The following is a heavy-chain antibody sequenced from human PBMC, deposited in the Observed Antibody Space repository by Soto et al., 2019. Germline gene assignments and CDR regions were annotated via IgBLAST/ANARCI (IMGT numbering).Heavy chain of an antibody. D-gene: IGHD3-16*01. Sequence: QVQLVESGGGVAQPGGSLRLSCAASGFSFGTYFMHWVRQAPGKGLEWVAVSWYDESNEWYADSVKGRFTISRDNSKNTLYLYMNGLRAEDTAVYYCAPPLWTSGFGEVFDCWGQGTLVTVSS. CDR2: SWYDESNE. V-gene: IGHV3-33*01. J-gene: IGHJ4*02. CDR1: GFSFGTYF. CDR3: APPLWTSGFGEVFDC.